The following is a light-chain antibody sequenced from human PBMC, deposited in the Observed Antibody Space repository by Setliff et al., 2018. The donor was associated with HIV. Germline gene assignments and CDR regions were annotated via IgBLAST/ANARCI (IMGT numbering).Light chain of an antibody. J-gene: IGLJ1*01. Sequence: QSALTQPASVSGSPGQSTTISCIGNSTNVGKYDLVSWYRQYPGKAPDLLIYEVTKWPSGVSKRFSGSKSGNAASLTISGLQPDDEADYYCSSYAGSRSFDAFGSGTKVTVL. CDR1: STNVGKYDL. CDR2: EVT. CDR3: SSYAGSRSFDA. V-gene: IGLV2-23*02.